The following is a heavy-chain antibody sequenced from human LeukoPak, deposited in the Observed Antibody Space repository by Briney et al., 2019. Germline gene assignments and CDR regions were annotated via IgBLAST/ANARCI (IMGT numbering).Heavy chain of an antibody. D-gene: IGHD1-7*01. CDR2: IYPGDSDT. Sequence: GESLKISCKGSGNRDINFWIGWVRQMPGKGLEWMGIIYPGDSDTRYSPSFQGQVTISVDKSISTAYLQWSSLKASDTAMYYCASTTGTTGYWGQGTLVTVSS. CDR3: ASTTGTTGY. CDR1: GNRDINFW. J-gene: IGHJ4*02. V-gene: IGHV5-51*01.